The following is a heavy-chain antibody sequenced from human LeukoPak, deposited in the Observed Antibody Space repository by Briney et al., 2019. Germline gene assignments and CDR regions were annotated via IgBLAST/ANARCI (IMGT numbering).Heavy chain of an antibody. CDR1: GGSISSGSYY. CDR3: ATGMSRDYAFDI. J-gene: IGHJ3*02. CDR2: IYTSGST. V-gene: IGHV4-61*02. D-gene: IGHD1-14*01. Sequence: SETLSLTCTVSGGSISSGSYYWSWIRQPAEKGLEWIGRIYTSGSTNYNPSLKSRVTISVDTSKNQFSLKLSSVTAADTAVYYCATGMSRDYAFDIWGQGTMVTVSS.